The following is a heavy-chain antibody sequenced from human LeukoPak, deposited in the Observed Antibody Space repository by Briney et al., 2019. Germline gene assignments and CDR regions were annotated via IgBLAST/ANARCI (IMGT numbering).Heavy chain of an antibody. D-gene: IGHD4-11*01. J-gene: IGHJ4*02. V-gene: IGHV3-30*02. Sequence: RGCLRLSCATSGFTLRNHGMHWVRQAPGKGLEGVAFIRYDELQDYYADSVRGRFTISRDNSKSALYLQMGSLRPEDTAMYYCVRDFSNYVAFFDTWGQGVLVTVSS. CDR1: GFTLRNHG. CDR2: IRYDELQD. CDR3: VRDFSNYVAFFDT.